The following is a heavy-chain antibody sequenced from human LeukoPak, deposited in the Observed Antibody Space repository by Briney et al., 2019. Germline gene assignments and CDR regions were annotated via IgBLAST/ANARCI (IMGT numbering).Heavy chain of an antibody. D-gene: IGHD3-10*01. Sequence: GGSLRLSCAASGSTFSDYTMSWVRQAPGKGLEWASYISSDSRTIYYADSVKGRFTISRDNAKNSLYLQMKSLRDEDTAVYYCARYGSGTSYITNYFDYWGQGTLVTVSS. CDR3: ARYGSGTSYITNYFDY. CDR1: GSTFSDYT. V-gene: IGHV3-48*02. J-gene: IGHJ4*02. CDR2: ISSDSRTI.